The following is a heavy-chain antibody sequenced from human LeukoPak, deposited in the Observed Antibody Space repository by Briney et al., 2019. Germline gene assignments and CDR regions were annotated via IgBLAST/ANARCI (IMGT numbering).Heavy chain of an antibody. CDR2: ISSSSSTI. V-gene: IGHV3-48*02. CDR1: GFTFSSYS. CDR3: ARDLDIVATRTFDY. D-gene: IGHD5-12*01. J-gene: IGHJ4*02. Sequence: GGSLRLSCAASGFTFSSYSMTWVRQAPGKGLEWVSYISSSSSTIYYADSVKGRFTISRDNAKNSLYLQMNSLRDEDTAVYYCARDLDIVATRTFDYWGQGTLVTVSS.